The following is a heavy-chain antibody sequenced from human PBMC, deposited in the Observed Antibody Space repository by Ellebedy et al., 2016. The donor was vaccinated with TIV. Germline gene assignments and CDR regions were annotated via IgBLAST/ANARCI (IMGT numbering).Heavy chain of an antibody. CDR2: ISHTGTRT. J-gene: IGHJ4*02. CDR3: VKGRGGGSDSSAPRYYFDS. Sequence: GESLKIPCAASGFTFTSYAMSWVRQAPGKGLEWVSTISHTGTRTYYADSVEGRFTVSRDTSKKTLYLQMNSLRAEDTATYYCVKGRGGGSDSSAPRYYFDSWGLGTLVTVSS. V-gene: IGHV3-23*01. CDR1: GFTFTSYA. D-gene: IGHD3-22*01.